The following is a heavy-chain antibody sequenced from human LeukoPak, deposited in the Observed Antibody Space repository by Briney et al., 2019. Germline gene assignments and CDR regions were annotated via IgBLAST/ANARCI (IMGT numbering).Heavy chain of an antibody. V-gene: IGHV3-7*05. CDR1: GFTFSSYW. Sequence: GGSLRLSCAASGFTFSSYWMSWVRQAPGRGLEWGASINQDGREKYYVDSVKGRFTISRDNAKNSLFLQMSSLRAEDTAVYYCARRFNKWDGWCFDLWGRGTLVAVSS. CDR3: ARRFNKWDGWCFDL. D-gene: IGHD1-26*01. J-gene: IGHJ2*01. CDR2: INQDGREK.